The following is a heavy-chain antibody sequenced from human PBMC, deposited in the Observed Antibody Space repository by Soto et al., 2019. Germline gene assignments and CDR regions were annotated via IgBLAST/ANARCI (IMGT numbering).Heavy chain of an antibody. J-gene: IGHJ4*02. V-gene: IGHV4-39*01. D-gene: IGHD6-13*01. CDR2: IYYSGST. CDR3: ARHYSSSSWYYPYFDY. CDR1: GGSISSSGYY. Sequence: SETLSLTCTVSGGSISSSGYYWAWIRQPPGKGLEWIGSIYYSGSTYYNPSLKSRVTISVDTSKNQFSMKLSSVTAADTAVYYCARHYSSSSWYYPYFDYWGQGTLVTVSS.